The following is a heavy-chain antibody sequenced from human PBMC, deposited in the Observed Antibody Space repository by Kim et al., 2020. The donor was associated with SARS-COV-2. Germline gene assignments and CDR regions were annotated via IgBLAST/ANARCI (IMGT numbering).Heavy chain of an antibody. CDR1: GFTFSTYS. D-gene: IGHD3-9*01. CDR2: ISSSSSYI. J-gene: IGHJ5*02. Sequence: GGSLRLSCAASGFTFSTYSMNWVRQAPGKGLEWVSTISSSSSYIFYADSVKGRFTISRDNAKNSLYLQMNSLRVEDTAVYYCARVTGSPNWFDTWGQGTLVTVSS. CDR3: ARVTGSPNWFDT. V-gene: IGHV3-21*01.